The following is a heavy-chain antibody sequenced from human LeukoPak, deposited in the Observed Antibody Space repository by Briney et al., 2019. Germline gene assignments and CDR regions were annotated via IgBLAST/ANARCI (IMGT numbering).Heavy chain of an antibody. D-gene: IGHD3-3*01. CDR2: IRYDGSNK. V-gene: IGHV3-30*02. Sequence: GGSLRLSCAASGFTFSSYGMHWVRQAPGKGLEWVAFIRYDGSNKYYADSVKGRFTISRDNAKNSLYLQMNSLRAEDTAVYYCASYYDFWSGYYNYYFDYWGQGTLVTVSS. CDR1: GFTFSSYG. CDR3: ASYYDFWSGYYNYYFDY. J-gene: IGHJ4*02.